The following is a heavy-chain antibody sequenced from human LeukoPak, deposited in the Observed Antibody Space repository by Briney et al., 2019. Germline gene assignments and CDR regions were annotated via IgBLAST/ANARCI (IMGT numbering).Heavy chain of an antibody. D-gene: IGHD3-9*01. CDR3: ARGPYNILTGQGFDY. J-gene: IGHJ4*02. CDR1: GGSFSGYY. CDR2: INHSGST. V-gene: IGHV4-34*01. Sequence: PSETLSLTCAVYGGSFSGYYWSWIRQPPGKGLEWIGEINHSGSTNYNPSLKSRVTISVDTSKNQFSLKLSSVTAADTAVYYCARGPYNILTGQGFDYWGQGTLVTVSS.